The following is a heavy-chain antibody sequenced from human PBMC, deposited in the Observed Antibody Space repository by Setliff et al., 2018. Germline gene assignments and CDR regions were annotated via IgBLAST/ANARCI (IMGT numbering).Heavy chain of an antibody. CDR2: INPHGSEK. Sequence: PGGSLRLSCTASGLSYTNDWVSWVRQAPGKGLEWLASINPHGSEKYYADSVKGRFTISRDNAKNSLYLQMNSLRVEDTAVYYCARDVFDFRTGQAGPWGQGTLVTVSS. V-gene: IGHV3-7*01. D-gene: IGHD3-3*01. J-gene: IGHJ5*02. CDR3: ARDVFDFRTGQAGP. CDR1: GLSYTNDW.